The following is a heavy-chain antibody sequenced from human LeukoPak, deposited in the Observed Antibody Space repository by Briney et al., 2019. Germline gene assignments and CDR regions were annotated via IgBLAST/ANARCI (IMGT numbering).Heavy chain of an antibody. V-gene: IGHV3-7*01. Sequence: PGRSLRLSCAASGFTFSSYWMSWVRQAPGEGLEWVANIKQDGSEKDYVDSVKGRFTSSRDNAKNSRYLQMKSLRAEDTAVYYCAREDIAVAGCNDYWGQGTLVTVSS. D-gene: IGHD6-19*01. CDR3: AREDIAVAGCNDY. CDR1: GFTFSSYW. J-gene: IGHJ4*02. CDR2: IKQDGSEK.